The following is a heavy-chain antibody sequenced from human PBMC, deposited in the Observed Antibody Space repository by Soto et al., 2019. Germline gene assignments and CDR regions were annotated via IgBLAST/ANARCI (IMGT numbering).Heavy chain of an antibody. J-gene: IGHJ6*03. V-gene: IGHV4-61*01. D-gene: IGHD3-3*01. CDR2: IHKRGSN. CDR1: GDSIATGDSIATYY. CDR3: ARGHCGVINSFFDFYYMDV. Sequence: QVQLQESGPGLVKPSGTLSLTCTVSGDSIATGDSIATYYWSWIRQPPGKGLEWIGYIHKRGSNNSNPALRGRVPMAVDASEKQFALRMTSVTAADTAVYYCARGHCGVINSFFDFYYMDVWGKGTTVTVSS.